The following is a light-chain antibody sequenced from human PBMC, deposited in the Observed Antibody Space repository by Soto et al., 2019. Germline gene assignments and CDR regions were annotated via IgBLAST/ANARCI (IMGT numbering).Light chain of an antibody. CDR1: SSNIGAGYD. CDR3: QSYDSSLSGYV. J-gene: IGLJ1*01. Sequence: QSLPAKPPSVSAAPGQRVTISCTGSSSNIGAGYDVHWYQQLPGTAPKLLIYGNTNRPSGVPDRFSGSTSGTSASLAITGLQAEDEADYYCQSYDSSLSGYVFGTGTKVTVL. V-gene: IGLV1-40*01. CDR2: GNT.